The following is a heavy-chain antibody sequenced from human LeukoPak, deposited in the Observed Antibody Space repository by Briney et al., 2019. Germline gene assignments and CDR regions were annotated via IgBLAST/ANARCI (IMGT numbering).Heavy chain of an antibody. J-gene: IGHJ5*02. CDR1: GGSISSSSYY. V-gene: IGHV4-39*07. CDR3: ARRGSGSYYLRRFDP. Sequence: SETLSLTCTVSGGSISSSSYYWTWIRQPPGKGLEWIGEINHSGSTNYNPSLKSRVTISVDTSKNQFSLKLSSVTAADTAVYCCARRGSGSYYLRRFDPWGQGTLVTVSS. CDR2: INHSGST. D-gene: IGHD3-10*01.